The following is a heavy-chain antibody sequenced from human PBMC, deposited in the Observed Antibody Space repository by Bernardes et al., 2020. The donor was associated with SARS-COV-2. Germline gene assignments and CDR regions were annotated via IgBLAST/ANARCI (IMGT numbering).Heavy chain of an antibody. CDR2: IKTSGNPL. V-gene: IGHV3-11*01. J-gene: IGHJ4*02. CDR3: ARCILTSDYVGVYYFDL. D-gene: IGHD4-17*01. Sequence: GGSLRLSCAASGFTFRDYQMTWIRQAPGQGLESISYIKTSGNPLYYADSVRGRFTISRDNTKNSLFLEMNSLRVDDTATYYCARCILTSDYVGVYYFDLWGPGTLVTVSS. CDR1: GFTFRDYQ.